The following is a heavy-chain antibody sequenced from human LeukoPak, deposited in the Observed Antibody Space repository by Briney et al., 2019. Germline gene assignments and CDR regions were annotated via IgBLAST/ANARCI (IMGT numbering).Heavy chain of an antibody. CDR1: GGSFSGYY. CDR3: ARGVPGIQLWSRKGRFDY. Sequence: TSETLSLTCAVYGGSFSGYYWSWIRQPPGKGLEWIGVINHSGSTNYNPSLKSLVTISVDTSKNQFSLKLSSVTAADTAVYYCARGVPGIQLWSRKGRFDYWGQGTLVTVSS. V-gene: IGHV4-34*01. D-gene: IGHD5-18*01. CDR2: INHSGST. J-gene: IGHJ4*02.